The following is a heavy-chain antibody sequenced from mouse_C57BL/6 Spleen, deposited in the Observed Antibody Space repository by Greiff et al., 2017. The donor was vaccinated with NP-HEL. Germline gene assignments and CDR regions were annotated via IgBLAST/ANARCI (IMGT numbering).Heavy chain of an antibody. CDR2: ISRGGSYT. Sequence: EVHLVESGGDLVKPGGSLKLSCAASGFTFSSYGMSWVRQTPDRRLEWVVTISRGGSYTYYPGSVMGRFTISRDNAKNTQYQQMSSQKSENTAMYYCARHKSNYYAMDYWGQGTSVTVSS. D-gene: IGHD2-5*01. CDR1: GFTFSSYG. V-gene: IGHV5-6*01. CDR3: ARHKSNYYAMDY. J-gene: IGHJ4*01.